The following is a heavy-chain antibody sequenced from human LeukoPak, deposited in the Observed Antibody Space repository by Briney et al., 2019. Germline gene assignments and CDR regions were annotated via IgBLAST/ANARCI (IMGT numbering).Heavy chain of an antibody. Sequence: GASVKVSCKASGYSFTTYGISWVRQAPGQGLEWMGWINPHNGNTNYAQNLQGRVTMTTDTSTSTAYMELRSLRSDDTAVYYCARLGPVTATHPTFDYWGQGTLVTVSS. D-gene: IGHD2-21*02. J-gene: IGHJ4*02. CDR3: ARLGPVTATHPTFDY. CDR1: GYSFTTYG. V-gene: IGHV1-18*01. CDR2: INPHNGNT.